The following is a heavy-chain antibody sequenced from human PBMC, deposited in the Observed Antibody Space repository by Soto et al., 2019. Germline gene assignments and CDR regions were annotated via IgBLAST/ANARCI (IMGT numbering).Heavy chain of an antibody. CDR2: IRSKAYGGRT. V-gene: IGHV3-49*04. CDR1: GFTYGGYA. CDR3: SRYRIAPDLSDLDY. Sequence: GGSLRLSCTASGFTYGGYAMSWVRQAPGKGLEWVGSIRSKAYGGRTEYAASVKGRFTISRDDSKSIAYLQMNSLKTEDTAVYSGSRYRIAPDLSDLDYWGKGSLFTVSS. D-gene: IGHD6-25*01. J-gene: IGHJ4*02.